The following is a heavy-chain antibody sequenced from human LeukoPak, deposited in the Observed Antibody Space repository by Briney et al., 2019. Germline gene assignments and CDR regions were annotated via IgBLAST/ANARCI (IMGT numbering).Heavy chain of an antibody. J-gene: IGHJ3*02. CDR1: GYTFTSYD. D-gene: IGHD2-15*01. CDR2: MNPNSGNT. CDR3: ARVRSEEADAFDI. V-gene: IGHV1-8*03. Sequence: ASVKVSCKASGYTFTSYDINWVRQAPGQGLEWMGWMNPNSGNTGYAQKFQGRVTITRNTSISTAYMELSSLRAEGTAVYYCARVRSEEADAFDIWGQGTMVTVSS.